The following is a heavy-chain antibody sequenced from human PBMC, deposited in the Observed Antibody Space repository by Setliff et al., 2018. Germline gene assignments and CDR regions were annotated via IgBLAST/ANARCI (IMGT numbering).Heavy chain of an antibody. CDR1: GGTFSDYH. V-gene: IGHV4-59*01. CDR3: ARGGTFRYFDF. Sequence: SETLSLTCAAYGGTFSDYHWTWIRQSPEKGLEWIGYVYYSGTANYSPSLRSRLTISVDTSKNQFSLKLRSVTAADTAVYYCARGGTFRYFDFWGQGAPVTVSS. J-gene: IGHJ4*02. D-gene: IGHD5-12*01. CDR2: VYYSGTA.